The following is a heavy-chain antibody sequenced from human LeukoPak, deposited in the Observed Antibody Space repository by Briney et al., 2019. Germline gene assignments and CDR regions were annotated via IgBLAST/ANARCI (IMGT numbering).Heavy chain of an antibody. Sequence: GGSLRLSCAASGFTFSSYAMSWVRQAPGKGLEWVSGISDSGGSTYYADSVKGRFTISRDNSKNTLYLQMNSLRAEDTAVYYCAKDRSSGGSCNNYWGQGTLVTVSS. D-gene: IGHD2-15*01. J-gene: IGHJ4*02. V-gene: IGHV3-23*01. CDR3: AKDRSSGGSCNNY. CDR2: ISDSGGST. CDR1: GFTFSSYA.